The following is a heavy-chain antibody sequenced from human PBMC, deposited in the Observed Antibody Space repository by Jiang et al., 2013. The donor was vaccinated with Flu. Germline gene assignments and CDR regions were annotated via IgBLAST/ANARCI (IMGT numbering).Heavy chain of an antibody. J-gene: IGHJ4*02. D-gene: IGHD6-6*01. V-gene: IGHV5-51*01. CDR3: ARPYSSTSYLGY. CDR2: IYPTDSDT. Sequence: MPGKGLEWMGIIYPTDSDTRYSPSFQGQVTISADKSISTAYLQWSSLKASDTAMYYCARPYSSTSYLGYWGQGTLVTVSS.